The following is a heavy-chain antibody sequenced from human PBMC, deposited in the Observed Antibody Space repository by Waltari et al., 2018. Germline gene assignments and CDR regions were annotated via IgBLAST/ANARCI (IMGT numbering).Heavy chain of an antibody. J-gene: IGHJ4*02. CDR2: SHRSGRI. Sequence: QLQLQESGPGLVKPSGTLSLTCTVPGDSMSSNDWWSWVRQPPGKGLEWIGQSHRSGRINYNPSLESRVTISIDTANNQFSLKVTSTTAADTAVYYCARDRGRGLYLDSWGRGTLVTVSP. D-gene: IGHD2-15*01. CDR3: ARDRGRGLYLDS. CDR1: GDSMSSNDW. V-gene: IGHV4-4*02.